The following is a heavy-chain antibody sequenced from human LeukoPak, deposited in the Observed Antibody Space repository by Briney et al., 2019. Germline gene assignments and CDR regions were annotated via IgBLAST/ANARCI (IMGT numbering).Heavy chain of an antibody. CDR1: GGSISSYY. CDR3: ARGGRITIFGVVINCHFDY. J-gene: IGHJ4*02. Sequence: SETLSLTCTVSGGSISSYYWSWIRQPAGKGLEWIGRIYTSGSTNYNPSLKSRVTMSVDTSKNQFSLKLSSVTAADTAVYYCARGGRITIFGVVINCHFDYWGQGTLVTVSS. CDR2: IYTSGST. D-gene: IGHD3-3*01. V-gene: IGHV4-4*07.